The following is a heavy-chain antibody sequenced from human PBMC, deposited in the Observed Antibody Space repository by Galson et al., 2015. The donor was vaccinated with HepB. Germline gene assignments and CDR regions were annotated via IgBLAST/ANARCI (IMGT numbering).Heavy chain of an antibody. D-gene: IGHD6-13*01. V-gene: IGHV6-1*01. Sequence: CAISGDIVSSNSAAWNWIRQSPSRGLEWLGRTYYRSKWYNDYAVSVKSRITINPDTSKNQFSLQLNSVTPEDTAVYYCARSKKGYSSSWYYYYGMDVWGQGTTVTVSS. CDR1: GDIVSSNSAA. CDR3: ARSKKGYSSSWYYYYGMDV. J-gene: IGHJ6*02. CDR2: TYYRSKWYN.